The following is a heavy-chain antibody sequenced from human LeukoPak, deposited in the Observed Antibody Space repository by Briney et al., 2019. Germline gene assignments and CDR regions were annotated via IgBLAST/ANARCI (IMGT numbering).Heavy chain of an antibody. CDR3: ARDMEDIVVVPAAIDY. J-gene: IGHJ4*02. Sequence: GGSLRLSCAASGFTFSSYSMNWVRQAPGKGLEWVSYISSSSSTICYADSVKGRFTISRDNAKNSLYLQMNSLRAEDTAVYYCARDMEDIVVVPAAIDYWGQGTLVTVSS. D-gene: IGHD2-2*01. CDR1: GFTFSSYS. CDR2: ISSSSSTI. V-gene: IGHV3-48*04.